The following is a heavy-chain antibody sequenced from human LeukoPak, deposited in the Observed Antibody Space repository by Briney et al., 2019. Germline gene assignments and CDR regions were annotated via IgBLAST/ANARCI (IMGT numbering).Heavy chain of an antibody. V-gene: IGHV3-30*02. CDR3: AKDRAVTTRSRSRRSYYYYMDV. CDR1: GFTFSSYG. Sequence: PGGSLRLSCAASGFTFSSYGMHWVRQAPGKGLEWVAFIRYDGSNKYYADSVKGRFTISRDNSKNTLYLQMNSLRAEDTAVYYCAKDRAVTTRSRSRRSYYYYMDVWGKGTTVTISS. D-gene: IGHD4-17*01. CDR2: IRYDGSNK. J-gene: IGHJ6*03.